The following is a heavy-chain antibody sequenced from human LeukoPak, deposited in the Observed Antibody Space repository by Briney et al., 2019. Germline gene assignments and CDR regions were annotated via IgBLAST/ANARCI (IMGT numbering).Heavy chain of an antibody. CDR3: AKDQGYYGSGSYLDY. CDR2: ISSSSSYI. Sequence: GGSLRLSCAASGFTFSSYSMNWVRQAPGKGLEWVSSISSSSSYIYYADSVKGRFTISRDNAKDSLYLQMNSLRAEDTAVYYCAKDQGYYGSGSYLDYWGQGTLVTVSS. J-gene: IGHJ4*02. D-gene: IGHD3-10*01. V-gene: IGHV3-21*01. CDR1: GFTFSSYS.